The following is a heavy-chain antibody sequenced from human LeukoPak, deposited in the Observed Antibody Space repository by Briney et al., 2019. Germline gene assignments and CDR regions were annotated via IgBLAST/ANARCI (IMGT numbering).Heavy chain of an antibody. CDR1: GFPLSSYE. Sequence: PGGPLRLFCAASGFPLSSYEMNWVPQAPGKRRERVSYISSSGNTIPYAHSVEGRFTISRDNAKNSLYLQMNSLRAEDTAVYYCARDEARVRWFGDSIRRFDYWGQGTLVTVSS. V-gene: IGHV3-48*03. CDR2: ISSSGNTI. CDR3: ARDEARVRWFGDSIRRFDY. J-gene: IGHJ4*02. D-gene: IGHD3-10*01.